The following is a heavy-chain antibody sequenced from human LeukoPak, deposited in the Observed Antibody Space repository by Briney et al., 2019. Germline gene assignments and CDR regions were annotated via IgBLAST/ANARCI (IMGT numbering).Heavy chain of an antibody. V-gene: IGHV1-2*02. J-gene: IGHJ3*02. CDR3: ARDRPVIVVVPAANYDAFDI. CDR2: INPNSGGT. CDR1: GYTFTGYY. Sequence: ASVKVSCKASGYTFTGYYMHWVRQAPGQGLEWMGWINPNSGGTNYAQKFQGRVTMTRDTSISTAYMELSRLRSDDTAVYYCARDRPVIVVVPAANYDAFDIWGQGTMVTVSS. D-gene: IGHD2-2*01.